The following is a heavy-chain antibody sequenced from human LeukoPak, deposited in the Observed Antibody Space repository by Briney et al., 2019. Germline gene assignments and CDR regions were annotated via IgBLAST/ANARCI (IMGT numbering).Heavy chain of an antibody. CDR1: GYSFTSYW. J-gene: IGHJ6*02. Sequence: GESLKISCKGSGYSFTSYWIGWVRQMPGKGLEWMGIIYPGDSDTRYSPSFQGQVTISADKSISTAYLQWSSLKASDTAMYYCASQTRRYYYGMDVWGQGTTATVSS. CDR3: ASQTRRYYYGMDV. CDR2: IYPGDSDT. V-gene: IGHV5-51*01.